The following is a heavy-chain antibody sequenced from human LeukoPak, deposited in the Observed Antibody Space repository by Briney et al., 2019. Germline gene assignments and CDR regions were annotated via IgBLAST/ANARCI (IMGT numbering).Heavy chain of an antibody. Sequence: PGGSLRLSCTASGFIVSDNCMSWVRQAPGKGLEWVSLIYSLGDTYYADSVKGRFTISRDNSKNTLYLQMNSLRAEDTAVYYCAKDEWAPYYYGSGSQLDCWGQGTLVTVSS. D-gene: IGHD3-10*01. V-gene: IGHV3-66*03. J-gene: IGHJ4*02. CDR2: IYSLGDT. CDR1: GFIVSDNC. CDR3: AKDEWAPYYYGSGSQLDC.